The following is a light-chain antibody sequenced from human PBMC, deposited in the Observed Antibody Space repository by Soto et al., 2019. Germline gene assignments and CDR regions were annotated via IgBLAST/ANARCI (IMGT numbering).Light chain of an antibody. CDR1: SSNIGAGYE. CDR3: QSYESSLSGWI. V-gene: IGLV1-40*01. J-gene: IGLJ2*01. Sequence: QPVLTQPPSVSGAPGQRVTISCTGGSSNIGAGYEVHWYQQIPGTAPKLLIYGNTNRPSGVPDRFSASKSGTSASLAITGLQAEDEADYYCQSYESSLSGWIFGGGTQLTVL. CDR2: GNT.